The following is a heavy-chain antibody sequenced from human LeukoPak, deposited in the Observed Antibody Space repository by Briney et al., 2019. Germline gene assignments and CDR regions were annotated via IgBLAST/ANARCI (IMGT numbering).Heavy chain of an antibody. CDR1: GFTFSSYA. V-gene: IGHV3-23*01. D-gene: IGHD3-10*01. J-gene: IGHJ4*02. CDR3: AKSVGSGSYYNNDC. CDR2: ITSGGGT. Sequence: GGSLRLSCAASGFTFSSYAMTWVRQAPGQGLEWVSGITSGGGTYYADSVKGRFTISRDNSKNTLYVQMNSLRAEDTAVYYCAKSVGSGSYYNNDCWGQGTPVTVSS.